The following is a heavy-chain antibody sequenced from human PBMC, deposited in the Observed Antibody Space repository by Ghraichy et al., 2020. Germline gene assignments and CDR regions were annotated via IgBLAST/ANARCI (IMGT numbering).Heavy chain of an antibody. Sequence: ASVKVSCKASGYTFTSYDINWVRQATGQGLEWMGWMNPNSGNTGYAQKFQGRVTMTRNTSISTAYMELSSLRSEDTAVYYCARGSRGYCTNGVCYSYNWFDPWGQGTLVTVSS. D-gene: IGHD2-8*01. J-gene: IGHJ5*02. CDR3: ARGSRGYCTNGVCYSYNWFDP. V-gene: IGHV1-8*01. CDR2: MNPNSGNT. CDR1: GYTFTSYD.